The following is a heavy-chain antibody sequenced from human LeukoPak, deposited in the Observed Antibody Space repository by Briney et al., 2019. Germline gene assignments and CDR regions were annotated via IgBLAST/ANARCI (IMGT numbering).Heavy chain of an antibody. CDR2: TFYSGNT. J-gene: IGHJ4*02. V-gene: IGHV4-39*01. Sequence: SETLSLTCTVSGGSISSNNYYWGRIRQPPGKGLDWIGSTFYSGNTYYNPSLKSRVTISVDTSKNHFSLKLSSVTAADTAVYYYARHLPYSSSSYFNYWGQGTLVTVSS. D-gene: IGHD6-6*01. CDR3: ARHLPYSSSSYFNY. CDR1: GGSISSNNYY.